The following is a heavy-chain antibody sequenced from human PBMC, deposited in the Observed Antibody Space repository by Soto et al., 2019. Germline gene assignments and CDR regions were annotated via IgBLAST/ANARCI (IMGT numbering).Heavy chain of an antibody. CDR1: GFTFSTYT. Sequence: VQLVESGGGLVKPGGSLRLSCAASGFTFSTYTMTWVRQAPGKGLEWVSSISSRSTYIYYSDSVKGRFTISRDNAKNSLFLHMNSLRAEDTAVYYCAVRDGVIPVASDAFDIWGQGTMVTVSS. CDR2: ISSRSTYI. J-gene: IGHJ3*02. D-gene: IGHD2-2*01. V-gene: IGHV3-21*01. CDR3: AVRDGVIPVASDAFDI.